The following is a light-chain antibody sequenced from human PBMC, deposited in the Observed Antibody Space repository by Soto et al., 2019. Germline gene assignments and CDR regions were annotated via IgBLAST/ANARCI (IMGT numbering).Light chain of an antibody. J-gene: IGLJ1*01. CDR3: SSYSSDNRNYV. CDR2: EVS. Sequence: LTQPASVSGSPGQSITISCTGSSSDVGAYTSVSWYQQHPGKAPKLMIYEVSNWPSGVSRRFSGSKSGNTASLTISGLQAEDEAHYYCSSYSSDNRNYVFGTGTKVTVL. CDR1: SSDVGAYTS. V-gene: IGLV2-14*01.